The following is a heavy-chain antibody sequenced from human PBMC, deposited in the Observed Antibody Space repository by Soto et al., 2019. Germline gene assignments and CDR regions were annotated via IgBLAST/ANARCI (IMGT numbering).Heavy chain of an antibody. CDR3: ARDPYSSTTVTIMDY. D-gene: IGHD4-17*01. CDR1: GFNFIRHS. V-gene: IGHV3-48*02. J-gene: IGHJ4*02. Sequence: PVGSQRHSCADSGFNFIRHSVNLVRPASGKGLEWISYISDSSGTIYYADSVKGRFTISRDNVQNSLYLQMNSLRDEDTAVYYCARDPYSSTTVTIMDYWGQGTQVTFSS. CDR2: ISDSSGTI.